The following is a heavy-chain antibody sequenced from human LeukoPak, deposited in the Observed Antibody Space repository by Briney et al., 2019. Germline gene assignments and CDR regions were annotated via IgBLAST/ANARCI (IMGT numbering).Heavy chain of an antibody. CDR1: GGSISSYY. CDR3: ARGNTAMVDYYFDY. CDR2: IYYSGST. V-gene: IGHV4-59*01. D-gene: IGHD5-18*01. J-gene: IGHJ4*02. Sequence: SETLSPTCTVSGGSISSYYWSWIRQPPGKGLEWIGYIYYSGSTNYNPSLKSRVTISVDTSKNQFSLKLSSVTAADTAVYYCARGNTAMVDYYFDYRGQGTLVSVSS.